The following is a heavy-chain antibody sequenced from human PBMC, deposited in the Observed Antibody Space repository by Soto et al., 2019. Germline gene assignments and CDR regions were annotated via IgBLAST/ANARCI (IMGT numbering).Heavy chain of an antibody. D-gene: IGHD3-9*01. CDR1: GFTFSRYS. J-gene: IGHJ4*02. V-gene: IGHV3-48*01. Sequence: PGGSLRLSCAASGFTFSRYSMNWVRQAPGKGRGWVSYISGSSSTIDYADTVKGRFTISRDNAKNSLYLQMNSLRAEDTAVYYCARGQRSYDILTGYPIYGLIDYWGQGTLVTVSS. CDR3: ARGQRSYDILTGYPIYGLIDY. CDR2: ISGSSSTI.